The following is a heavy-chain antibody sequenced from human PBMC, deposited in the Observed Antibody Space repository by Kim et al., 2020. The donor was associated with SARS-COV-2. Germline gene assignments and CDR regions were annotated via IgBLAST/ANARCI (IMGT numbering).Heavy chain of an antibody. Sequence: NCAQRFKGRVAMSTDTATGTAYMELRSLRSDDTAVYYCASGIDYGGVAFDYWGQGTLVTVSS. D-gene: IGHD4-17*01. CDR3: ASGIDYGGVAFDY. V-gene: IGHV1-18*01. J-gene: IGHJ4*02.